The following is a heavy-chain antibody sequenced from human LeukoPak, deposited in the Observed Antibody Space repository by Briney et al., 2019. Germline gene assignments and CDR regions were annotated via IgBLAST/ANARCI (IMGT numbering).Heavy chain of an antibody. J-gene: IGHJ4*02. D-gene: IGHD3-22*01. Sequence: ASVKVSCKASGYTFTSYDINWVRQATGQGLEWMGWMNPNSGNTGYAQKFQGRVTITRNTSISTAYMELSSLRSEDTAVYYCARVYYYDSSGDREYYFDYWGQGTLVTVSS. CDR2: MNPNSGNT. CDR3: ARVYYYDSSGDREYYFDY. CDR1: GYTFTSYD. V-gene: IGHV1-8*03.